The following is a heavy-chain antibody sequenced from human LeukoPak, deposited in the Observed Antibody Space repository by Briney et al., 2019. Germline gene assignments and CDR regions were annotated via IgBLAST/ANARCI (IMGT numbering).Heavy chain of an antibody. V-gene: IGHV1-2*02. CDR3: GRGLGATTSFDY. J-gene: IGHJ4*02. D-gene: IGHD1-26*01. CDR1: GYTFTGYY. Sequence: ASVKVSSKASGYTFTGYYMHWVRQAPGQGLEWMGWINPNSGGTNYAQKFQGRVTMTRDTSISTAYMELSRLRSDDTAVYYCGRGLGATTSFDYWGQGTLVTVSS. CDR2: INPNSGGT.